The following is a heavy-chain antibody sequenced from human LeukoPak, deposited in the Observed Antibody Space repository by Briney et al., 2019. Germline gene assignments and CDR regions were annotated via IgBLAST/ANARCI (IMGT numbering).Heavy chain of an antibody. CDR1: GYTFTSYD. Sequence: ASVKVSCKASGYTFTSYDINWVRQAPGQGLEWMGWINTNTGNAKYAQDFTGRFVFSLDTSVSTAYLQISSLKAEDTAVYYCARGGVGSLRWSSFDPWGQGTLVTVSS. D-gene: IGHD4-23*01. V-gene: IGHV7-4-1*02. J-gene: IGHJ5*02. CDR2: INTNTGNA. CDR3: ARGGVGSLRWSSFDP.